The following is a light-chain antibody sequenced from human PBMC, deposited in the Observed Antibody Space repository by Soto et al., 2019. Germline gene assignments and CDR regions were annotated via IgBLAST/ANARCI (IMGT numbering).Light chain of an antibody. Sequence: DIQMAQSPSTLSGSGGDRVTMTSRASQTISSWLAWYQQKPGKAPKLLIYKASTLKSGVPSRFSGSGSGTEFTLTISSLQPDDFATYYCQHYNSYSEAFGQGTKVDIK. V-gene: IGKV1-5*03. CDR1: QTISSW. CDR3: QHYNSYSEA. CDR2: KAS. J-gene: IGKJ1*01.